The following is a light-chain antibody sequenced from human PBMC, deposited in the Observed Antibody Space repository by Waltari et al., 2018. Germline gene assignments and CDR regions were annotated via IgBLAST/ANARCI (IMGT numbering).Light chain of an antibody. V-gene: IGKV3-11*01. J-gene: IGKJ1*01. CDR1: QSVSSY. CDR2: DAS. CDR3: QQRPNWR. Sequence: EIVLTQSPATLSLSPGERATLSCRASQSVSSYLAWYQQKPGQAPRLLIYDASNRATGIPARFSGSGSGTDFTLTISSLEPEDFAVYYCQQRPNWRFGRGTKVEMK.